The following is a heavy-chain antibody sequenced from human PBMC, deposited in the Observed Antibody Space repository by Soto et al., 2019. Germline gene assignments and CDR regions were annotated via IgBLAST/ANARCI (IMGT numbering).Heavy chain of an antibody. V-gene: IGHV1-18*04. Sequence: ASVNVSCKASCYTSADFGISWVRQAPGQGLEWMGWVSGNNGASNPAPKVQGRITMTLDTSTGVSYMALRSLRSDDTAIYYCVRDQKYFRVNGNWFDSWGQGTLVTVSS. D-gene: IGHD2-2*01. CDR3: VRDQKYFRVNGNWFDS. J-gene: IGHJ5*01. CDR2: VSGNNGAS. CDR1: CYTSADFG.